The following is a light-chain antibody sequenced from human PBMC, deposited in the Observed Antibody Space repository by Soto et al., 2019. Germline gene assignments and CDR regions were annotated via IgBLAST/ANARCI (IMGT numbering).Light chain of an antibody. J-gene: IGKJ3*01. CDR2: AAS. Sequence: DIQMTQSPSSLSAFVGDTVTITCRATDSIARYLNWYQQKPGQAPSVLITAASTLQSGVPSRVSGSGSGTDFTLTINKVQPEDFATYYCQRTSNATFTFGPGTKVAIK. CDR1: DSIARY. V-gene: IGKV1-39*01. CDR3: QRTSNATFT.